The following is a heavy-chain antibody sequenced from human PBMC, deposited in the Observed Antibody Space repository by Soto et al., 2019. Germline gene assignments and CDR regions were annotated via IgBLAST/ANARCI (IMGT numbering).Heavy chain of an antibody. D-gene: IGHD3-3*01. V-gene: IGHV3-15*07. J-gene: IGHJ6*02. Sequence: EVQLVESGGGLVKPGGSLRLSCAASGFTFNNAWMNWVRQAPGKGLEWVGRIKSNTDGGTTDYAAPVKGRFTISRDDSKNTLYMQMNSLKVEDTAVYYCNTQLEWLSYGMDVWGQGTTVTVSS. CDR1: GFTFNNAW. CDR2: IKSNTDGGTT. CDR3: NTQLEWLSYGMDV.